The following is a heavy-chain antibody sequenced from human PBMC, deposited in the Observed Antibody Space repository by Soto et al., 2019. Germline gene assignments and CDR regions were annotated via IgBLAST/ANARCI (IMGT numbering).Heavy chain of an antibody. V-gene: IGHV3-48*02. CDR2: ISTSGSTI. D-gene: IGHD5-18*01. Sequence: EVQLVESGGGLVQPGGSLRLSCAASGFTFSTYSMNWVRQAPGKGLEWVSYISTSGSTIYYADSVKGRFTISRDNAQGSLYLQMNRLTDEDTAVYYCARGRLSSAVMVTYGLDYWGQGTLVTVSS. J-gene: IGHJ4*02. CDR1: GFTFSTYS. CDR3: ARGRLSSAVMVTYGLDY.